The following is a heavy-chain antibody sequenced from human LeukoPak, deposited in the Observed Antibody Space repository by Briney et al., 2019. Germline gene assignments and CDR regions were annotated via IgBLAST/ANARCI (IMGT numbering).Heavy chain of an antibody. CDR1: GFTFDDYG. CDR3: ARETPDSSSWTDFDY. D-gene: IGHD6-13*01. V-gene: IGHV3-20*04. Sequence: GGSLRLSCAASGFTFDDYGMSWVRQAPGKGLEWVSGINWNGGSTGYADSVKGRFTISRDNAKNSLYLQMNSLRAEDTALYYCARETPDSSSWTDFDYWGQGTLVTVSS. CDR2: INWNGGST. J-gene: IGHJ4*02.